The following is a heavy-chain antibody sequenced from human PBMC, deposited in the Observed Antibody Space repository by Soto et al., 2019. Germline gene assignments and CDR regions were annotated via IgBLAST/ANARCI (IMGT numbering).Heavy chain of an antibody. D-gene: IGHD3-3*01. CDR3: ARGLGRKRWYDFWSGSFDP. Sequence: QVQLVQSGAEVKKPGASVKVSCKASGYTFTSYDINWVRQATGQGLEWMGWMNPNSGNTGYAQKFQGRVTMTRNTSISTAYMELSSLRSEDTAVYYCARGLGRKRWYDFWSGSFDPWGQGTLVTVSS. J-gene: IGHJ5*02. V-gene: IGHV1-8*01. CDR1: GYTFTSYD. CDR2: MNPNSGNT.